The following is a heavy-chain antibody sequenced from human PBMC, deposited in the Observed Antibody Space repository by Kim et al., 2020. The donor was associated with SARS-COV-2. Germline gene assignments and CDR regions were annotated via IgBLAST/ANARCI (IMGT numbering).Heavy chain of an antibody. CDR3: ARRSPGWYFDL. V-gene: IGHV5-51*01. Sequence: DIRYNPSFQGQVTVAADNSITTAYLQWSSLKASDTAMYYCARRSPGWYFDLWGRGTLVTVSS. CDR2: DI. J-gene: IGHJ2*01.